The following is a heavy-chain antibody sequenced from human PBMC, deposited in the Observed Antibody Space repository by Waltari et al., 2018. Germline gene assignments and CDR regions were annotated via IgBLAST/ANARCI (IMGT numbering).Heavy chain of an antibody. D-gene: IGHD2-15*01. J-gene: IGHJ4*02. CDR1: GYSISSGYY. Sequence: QVQLQESGPGLVKPSETLSLTCAVSGYSISSGYYWGWIRQPPGKGLEWIGSIYHSGSTYYNPSLKSLVTISVDTSKNQFSLKLSSVTAADTAVYYCARAGGYCSGGSCYPRGYFDYWGQGTLVTVSS. CDR3: ARAGGYCSGGSCYPRGYFDY. V-gene: IGHV4-38-2*01. CDR2: IYHSGST.